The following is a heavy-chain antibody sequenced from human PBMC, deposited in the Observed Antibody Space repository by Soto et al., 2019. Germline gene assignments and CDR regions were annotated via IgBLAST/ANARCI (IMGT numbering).Heavy chain of an antibody. CDR1: GFTFSSYE. J-gene: IGHJ4*02. Sequence: GGSLRLSCAASGFTFSSYEMNWVRQAPGKGLEWVSYISSSGSTIYYADSVKGRFTISRDNAKNSLYLQMNSLRAEDTAVYYCAREPRNEVYCGGDCYSGPGHFDYWGQGTLVTVSS. D-gene: IGHD2-21*01. CDR3: AREPRNEVYCGGDCYSGPGHFDY. V-gene: IGHV3-48*03. CDR2: ISSSGSTI.